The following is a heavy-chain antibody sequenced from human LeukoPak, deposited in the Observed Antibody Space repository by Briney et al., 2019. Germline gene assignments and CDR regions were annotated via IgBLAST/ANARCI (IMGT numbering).Heavy chain of an antibody. V-gene: IGHV1-18*04. Sequence: ASVKVSCKASGYTFTGYYMHWVRQAPGQGLEWMGWISAYNGNTNYAQKLQGRVTMTTDTSTSTAYMELRSLRSDDTAVYYCARPRTSSGWYLYYFDYWGQGTLVTVSS. J-gene: IGHJ4*02. CDR1: GYTFTGYY. CDR2: ISAYNGNT. CDR3: ARPRTSSGWYLYYFDY. D-gene: IGHD6-13*01.